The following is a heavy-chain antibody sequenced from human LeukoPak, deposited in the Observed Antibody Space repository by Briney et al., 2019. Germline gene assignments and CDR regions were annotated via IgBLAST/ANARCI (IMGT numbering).Heavy chain of an antibody. D-gene: IGHD3-10*01. CDR2: IYYSGST. CDR3: ATDRARGGDSFDY. Sequence: SETLSLTCTVSGGSIRSGDYSWSWIRQPPGKGLEWIGYIYYSGSTYYNPSLKSRVTISGDTSKNQFSLNLSSVTAADTAVYYCATDRARGGDSFDYWGQGTLVTVSS. J-gene: IGHJ4*02. CDR1: GGSIRSGDYS. V-gene: IGHV4-30-4*01.